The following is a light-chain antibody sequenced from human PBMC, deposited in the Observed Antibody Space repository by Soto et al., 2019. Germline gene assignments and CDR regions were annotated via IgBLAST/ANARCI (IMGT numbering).Light chain of an antibody. CDR3: NTDTSKSTGD. CDR1: SSDVGGYNY. J-gene: IGLJ1*01. V-gene: IGLV2-14*01. Sequence: QSALTHPASVSGSPGQSITISCTGTSSDVGGYNYVYLSQQHPGKAPRLIIYEVSNRPTGVSNRLSGAKSGNTASLTISGLQANDEADYYCNTDTSKSTGDVGTGTKLTVL. CDR2: EVS.